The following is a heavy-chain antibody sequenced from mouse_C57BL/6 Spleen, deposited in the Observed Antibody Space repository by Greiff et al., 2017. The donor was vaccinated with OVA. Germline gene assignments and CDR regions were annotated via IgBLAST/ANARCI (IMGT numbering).Heavy chain of an antibody. J-gene: IGHJ4*01. CDR3: ASGYYYSSSLYAMDY. D-gene: IGHD1-1*01. Sequence: VQLQQPGAELVKPGASVKLSCKASGYTFTSYWMHWVKQRPGRGLEWIGSIDPSSGGTKYNEKFKSKATLTVDKPSRTAYMQLRSLTSEDSAVYYCASGYYYSSSLYAMDYWGQGTSVTVSS. V-gene: IGHV1-72*01. CDR1: GYTFTSYW. CDR2: IDPSSGGT.